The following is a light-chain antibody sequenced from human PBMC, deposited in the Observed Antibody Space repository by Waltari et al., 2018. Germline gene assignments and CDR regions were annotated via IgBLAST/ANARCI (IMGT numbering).Light chain of an antibody. CDR1: QSVSSGY. J-gene: IGKJ5*01. V-gene: IGKV3-20*01. CDR3: QQFGHSPIT. CDR2: GAS. Sequence: EVVLTQSPGTLSVSPGESATLSCRARQSVSSGYLAWYQQKPGQAPSRVIYGASTRATGIPDRFSASGSGTDFTLTISRLEPEDFAVYYCQQFGHSPITFGQGSRLDNK.